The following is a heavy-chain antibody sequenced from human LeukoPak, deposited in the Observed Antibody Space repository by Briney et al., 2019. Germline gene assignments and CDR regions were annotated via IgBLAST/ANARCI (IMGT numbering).Heavy chain of an antibody. Sequence: PGGSLRLSYAASGFTFSSHWMYWVSQAPGKGLVWVSRINTDGSSTSYADSVKGRFTISRDNAKNTLHLQMNSLRAEDTAVYCCARERIDCSSTSCYGGGSDYWGQGTLVTVSS. D-gene: IGHD2-2*01. V-gene: IGHV3-74*01. CDR3: ARERIDCSSTSCYGGGSDY. CDR2: INTDGSST. CDR1: GFTFSSHW. J-gene: IGHJ4*02.